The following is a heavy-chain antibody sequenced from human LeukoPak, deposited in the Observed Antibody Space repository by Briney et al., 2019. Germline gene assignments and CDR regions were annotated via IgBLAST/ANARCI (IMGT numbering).Heavy chain of an antibody. V-gene: IGHV1-2*02. CDR2: INPSSGGT. J-gene: IGHJ3*02. D-gene: IGHD3-22*01. Sequence: ASVKVSCKASGYTFTDYYMHWVRQAPGQGLEWMGWINPSSGGTNYAQKFQGRVTVTRDTSISTAYMDLSRLRSDDTAVYYCARAGVWDYSDSSGYHNAAFDIWGQGTMVTVSS. CDR1: GYTFTDYY. CDR3: ARAGVWDYSDSSGYHNAAFDI.